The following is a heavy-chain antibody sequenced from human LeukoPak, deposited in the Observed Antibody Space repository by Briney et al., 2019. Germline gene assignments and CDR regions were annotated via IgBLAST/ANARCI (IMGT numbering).Heavy chain of an antibody. CDR1: GFILSSYS. CDR3: ARGLFGTRSWFDP. V-gene: IGHV3-21*01. D-gene: IGHD3-3*01. Sequence: PGGSLRLSCEASGFILSSYSMNWVRQAPGKGLEWVSSISSGSSFIHYADSVKGRFTISRDNAKNSLYLQMNSLTDEDTAVYYCARGLFGTRSWFDPWGQGTLVTVSS. J-gene: IGHJ5*02. CDR2: ISSGSSFI.